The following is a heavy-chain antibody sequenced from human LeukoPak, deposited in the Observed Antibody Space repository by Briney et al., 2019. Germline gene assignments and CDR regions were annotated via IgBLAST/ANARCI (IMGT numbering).Heavy chain of an antibody. Sequence: GGSLRLSCAASGFTFRRYSMSWVRQAPGKGLEWVSSISSSSSYIYYADSVKGRFTISRDNAKNSLFLQMNSLRAEDTAVYYCARSLSRTYWYFDLWGRGTLVTVSS. V-gene: IGHV3-21*01. D-gene: IGHD2/OR15-2a*01. CDR1: GFTFRRYS. J-gene: IGHJ2*01. CDR3: ARSLSRTYWYFDL. CDR2: ISSSSSYI.